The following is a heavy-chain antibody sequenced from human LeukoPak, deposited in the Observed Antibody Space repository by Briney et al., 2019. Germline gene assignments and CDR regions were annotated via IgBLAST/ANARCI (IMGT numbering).Heavy chain of an antibody. V-gene: IGHV3-23*01. CDR2: ISGSGGST. Sequence: GGFLRLSCAASGFTFSSYAMSWVRQAPGKGLEWVSAISGSGGSTYYADSVKGRFTISRDNSKNTLYLQMNSLRAEDTAVYYCAKGTLKTALKTTDYWGQGTLVTVSS. J-gene: IGHJ4*02. CDR3: AKGTLKTALKTTDY. CDR1: GFTFSSYA.